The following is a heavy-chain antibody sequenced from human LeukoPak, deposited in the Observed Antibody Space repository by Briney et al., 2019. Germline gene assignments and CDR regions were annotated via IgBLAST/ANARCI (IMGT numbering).Heavy chain of an antibody. Sequence: GGSLRPSCAASGVNATSDYMSWVPQAPGKGLQWVSLIYSGGNTYNADSVKGRFTIYRHNSKNTLYLQMSSLRTEDTDIYYCASRMTFGGPGTLVTVSS. CDR2: IYSGGNT. D-gene: IGHD2/OR15-2a*01. V-gene: IGHV3-53*04. CDR3: ASRMTF. CDR1: GVNATSDY. J-gene: IGHJ4*02.